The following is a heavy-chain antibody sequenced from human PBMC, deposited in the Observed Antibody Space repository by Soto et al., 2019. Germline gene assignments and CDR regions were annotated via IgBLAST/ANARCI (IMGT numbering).Heavy chain of an antibody. J-gene: IGHJ4*02. CDR1: AYTFNSYG. CDR3: ARDYTSSYHYDSTNYGYFDF. CDR2: ISTYNGNS. D-gene: IGHD3-22*01. Sequence: ASVKVSCKASAYTFNSYGISWVRQAPGQGLEWVGWISTYNGNSNYAQKYQGRVTMTTDTSTSTAYMELSSLRSDDTAVYYCARDYTSSYHYDSTNYGYFDFWGLGTLVTVSS. V-gene: IGHV1-18*01.